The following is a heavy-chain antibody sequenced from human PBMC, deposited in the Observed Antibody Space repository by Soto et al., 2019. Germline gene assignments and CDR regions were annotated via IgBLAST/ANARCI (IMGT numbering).Heavy chain of an antibody. CDR1: EFTFSGSA. V-gene: IGHV3-73*01. J-gene: IGHJ4*02. CDR3: TRRNSGYDTGPIDY. Sequence: GGSPRLSFAASEFTFSGSAMHWVRQASGKGLEWVGRIRSKANSYATAYAASVKGRFTISRDDSKNTAYLQMNSLKTEDTAVYYCTRRNSGYDTGPIDYWGQGTLVTVSS. D-gene: IGHD5-12*01. CDR2: IRSKANSYAT.